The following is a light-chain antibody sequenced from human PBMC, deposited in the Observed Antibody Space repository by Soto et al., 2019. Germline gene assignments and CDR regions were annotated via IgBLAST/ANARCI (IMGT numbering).Light chain of an antibody. CDR1: SSDVGGYNY. V-gene: IGLV2-14*01. CDR2: EVS. J-gene: IGLJ1*01. Sequence: QSALTQPASVSGSPGQSITISCTGTSSDVGGYNYVSWYQQHPGKVPKLMIYEVSNRPSGVSNRFSGSKSGNTASLTISGLQAEDEADYYCSSYTRSSTQVFGTGTKLTVL. CDR3: SSYTRSSTQV.